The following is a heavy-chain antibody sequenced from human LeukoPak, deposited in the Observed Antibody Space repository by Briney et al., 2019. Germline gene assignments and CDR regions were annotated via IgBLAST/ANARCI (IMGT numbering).Heavy chain of an antibody. CDR3: TASDHRYCSSTGCHIDF. CDR1: GFTFSSYG. V-gene: IGHV3-30*03. CDR2: ISYDGSNK. J-gene: IGHJ4*02. Sequence: PGGSLRLSCAASGFTFSSYGMHWVRQAPGKGLEWVAVISYDGSNKYYGDSVKGRFTISRDKSKDTLYLQMNSLKTEDTAVYYCTASDHRYCSSTGCHIDFWGQGTLVTVSS. D-gene: IGHD2-2*01.